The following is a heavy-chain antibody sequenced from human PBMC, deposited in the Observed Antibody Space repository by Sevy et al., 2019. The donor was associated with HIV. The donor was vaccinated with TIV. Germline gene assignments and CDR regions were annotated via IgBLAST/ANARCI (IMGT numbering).Heavy chain of an antibody. CDR2: ISGTYGST. D-gene: IGHD3-22*01. V-gene: IGHV3-23*01. J-gene: IGHJ4*02. CDR3: AKDLYYDTSLFDY. CDR1: GFTFSTYA. Sequence: GGSLRLSCAASGFTFSTYAMSWVRQAPGKGLEWVSGISGTYGSTYYADSVKDRFTISRDNSKNTLYLQMNSLRAEDTALYYCAKDLYYDTSLFDYWGQGIRVTVSS.